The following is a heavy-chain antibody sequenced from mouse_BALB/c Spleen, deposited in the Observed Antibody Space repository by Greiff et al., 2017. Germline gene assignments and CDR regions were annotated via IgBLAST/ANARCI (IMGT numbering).Heavy chain of an antibody. CDR2: ISNGGGST. CDR1: GFTFSSYT. Sequence: EVQVVESGGGLVQPGGSLKLSCAASGFTFSSYTMSWVRQTPEKRLEWVAYISNGGGSTYYPDTVKGRFTISRDNAKNTLYLQMSSLKSEDTAMYYCARQGVAWFAYWGQGTLVTVSA. J-gene: IGHJ3*01. CDR3: ARQGVAWFAY. V-gene: IGHV5-12-2*01.